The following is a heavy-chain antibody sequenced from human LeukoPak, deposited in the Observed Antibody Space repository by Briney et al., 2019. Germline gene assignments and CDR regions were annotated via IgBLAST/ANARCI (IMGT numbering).Heavy chain of an antibody. Sequence: ASVKVSCKASGYTFTGYYMHWVRQAPGQGLEWMRWINPNSGGTNYAQKFQGRVTMTRDTSISTAYMELSRLRSDDTAVYYCAKGVYCSSTSCYEGYYYYYYGMDVWGQGTTVTVSS. J-gene: IGHJ6*02. CDR2: INPNSGGT. CDR1: GYTFTGYY. V-gene: IGHV1-2*02. D-gene: IGHD2-2*01. CDR3: AKGVYCSSTSCYEGYYYYYYGMDV.